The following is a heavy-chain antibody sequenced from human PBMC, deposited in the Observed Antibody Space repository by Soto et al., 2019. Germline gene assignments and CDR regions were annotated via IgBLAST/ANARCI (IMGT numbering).Heavy chain of an antibody. D-gene: IGHD6-19*01. CDR3: ARDVAVARDFDY. CDR2: ISAYNGNT. CDR1: GYTFTSYG. J-gene: IGHJ4*02. V-gene: IGHV1-18*04. Sequence: ASVKVSFKASGYTFTSYGISWLRQAPGQGLEWMGWISAYNGNTNYAQKLQGRVTMTTDTSTSTAYMELRSLKSDDTAVYYCARDVAVARDFDYWGQGTLVTVSS.